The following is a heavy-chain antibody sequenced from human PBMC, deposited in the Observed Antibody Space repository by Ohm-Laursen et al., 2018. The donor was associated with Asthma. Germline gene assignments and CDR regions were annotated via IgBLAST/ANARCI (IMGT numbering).Heavy chain of an antibody. V-gene: IGHV4-31*03. Sequence: SETLSLTCTVSGGSISSGGYYWSWIRQHPGKGLEWIGYIYYSGSTYYNPSLKSRVTISVDTSKNQFSLKLSSVTAADTAVYYCASGKNWGMIDYWGQGTLVTVSS. J-gene: IGHJ4*02. CDR1: GGSISSGGYY. CDR3: ASGKNWGMIDY. CDR2: IYYSGST. D-gene: IGHD3-16*01.